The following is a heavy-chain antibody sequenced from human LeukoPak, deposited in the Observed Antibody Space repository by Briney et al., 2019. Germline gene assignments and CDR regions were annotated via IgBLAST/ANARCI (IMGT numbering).Heavy chain of an antibody. CDR2: TRNKANNYTT. J-gene: IGHJ4*02. D-gene: IGHD3-10*01. CDR1: GFTFSSYA. V-gene: IGHV3-72*01. CDR3: ARTPRVRGVFNPFDY. Sequence: TGGSLKLSCAASGFTFSSYAMNWVRQAPGKGLEWVGRTRNKANNYTTEYAASVKGRFTISRDDSRNSLYLQMNSLKTEDTAVYYCARTPRVRGVFNPFDYWGQGTLVTVSS.